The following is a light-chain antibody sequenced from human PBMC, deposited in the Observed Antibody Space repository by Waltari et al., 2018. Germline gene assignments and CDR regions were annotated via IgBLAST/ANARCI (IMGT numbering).Light chain of an antibody. J-gene: IGLJ2*01. CDR3: GTWDVSLNLL. Sequence: QSVLTQPPSVSAAPGQEVTISCSGSTSDIGAHFVSWYQQLPGTAPKLLIYDNDKRPSGISDRFSASKSGTSATLGITGLQTEDEADYYCGTWDVSLNLLFGGGTRVNVL. CDR1: TSDIGAHF. V-gene: IGLV1-51*01. CDR2: DND.